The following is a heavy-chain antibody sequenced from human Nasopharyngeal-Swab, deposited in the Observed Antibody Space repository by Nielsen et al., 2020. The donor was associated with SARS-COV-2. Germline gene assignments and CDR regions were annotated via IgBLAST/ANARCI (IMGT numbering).Heavy chain of an antibody. D-gene: IGHD5-18*01. V-gene: IGHV1-18*01. Sequence: ASVKVSCKASGYTFTSYGISWVRQAPGQGIEWMGWIRAYNGNTKYAQKVQDRVTMTTDTSTSTAYMELRSLRSDDTAVYYCARVELQLWSDFDYWGQGTLVTVSS. J-gene: IGHJ4*02. CDR2: IRAYNGNT. CDR1: GYTFTSYG. CDR3: ARVELQLWSDFDY.